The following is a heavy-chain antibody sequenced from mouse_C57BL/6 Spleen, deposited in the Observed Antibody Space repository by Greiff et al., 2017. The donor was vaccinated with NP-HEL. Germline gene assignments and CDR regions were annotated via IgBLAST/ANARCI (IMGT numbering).Heavy chain of an antibody. D-gene: IGHD2-4*01. Sequence: QVQLQQSGAELARPGASVKLSCKASGYTFTSYGISWVKQRTGQGLEWIGEIYPRSGNTYYNEKFKGKATLTADKSSSTAYMELRSLTSEDSAVYFCARGRYYDYDAWFAYWGQGTLVTVSA. CDR2: IYPRSGNT. J-gene: IGHJ3*01. CDR1: GYTFTSYG. CDR3: ARGRYYDYDAWFAY. V-gene: IGHV1-81*01.